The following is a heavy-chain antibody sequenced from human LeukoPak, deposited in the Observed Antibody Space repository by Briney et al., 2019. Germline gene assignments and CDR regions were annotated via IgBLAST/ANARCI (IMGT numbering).Heavy chain of an antibody. CDR3: AKGYTNNVNMEVWLDP. Sequence: SETLSLTCTVSGGSISSRSYCWTWIRQPPGKGLEWIGSLYFNGNTNYNSSLKRRVTMSVDTSKNQFSLNLNSVTAADTAVYYCAKGYTNNVNMEVWLDPWGQGTLVTVSS. V-gene: IGHV4-39*07. CDR2: LYFNGNT. J-gene: IGHJ5*02. D-gene: IGHD4-11*01. CDR1: GGSISSRSYC.